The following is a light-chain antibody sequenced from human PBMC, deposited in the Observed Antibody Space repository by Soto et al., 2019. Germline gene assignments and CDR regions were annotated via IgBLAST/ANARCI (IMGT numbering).Light chain of an antibody. CDR2: KAS. CDR1: QSITGW. J-gene: IGKJ1*01. CDR3: QQYNPYSPWT. V-gene: IGKV1-5*03. Sequence: DIQMTQSPSTLSASVGDRGTITCRASQSITGWLAWFQQKPGKAPKLLISKASSLQSGVPSRFSGSGSGTDFTLTISSLQPDDFATYYCQQYNPYSPWTFGQGTKVDI.